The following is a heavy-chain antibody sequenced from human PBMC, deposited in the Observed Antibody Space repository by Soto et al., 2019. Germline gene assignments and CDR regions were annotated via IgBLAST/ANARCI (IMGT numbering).Heavy chain of an antibody. J-gene: IGHJ3*02. Sequence: QVQLQESGPGLVEPSETLSLTCTVSGGSIRSYSWNWIRQPAGKGLEWIGRVDRTGGTNYIPSLKSRVTMSVDTSKNQFSLNLRFVTAADTAVYFCAKDDSGAADIWGQGTMVTVS. CDR1: GGSIRSYS. V-gene: IGHV4-4*07. CDR3: AKDDSGAADI. CDR2: VDRTGGT. D-gene: IGHD3-16*01.